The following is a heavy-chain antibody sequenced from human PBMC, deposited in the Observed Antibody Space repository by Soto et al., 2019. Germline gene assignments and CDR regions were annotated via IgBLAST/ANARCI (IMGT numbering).Heavy chain of an antibody. CDR3: RRVWVSTGAKPLCHSPIWFDP. Sequence: QVQLVQSGAEVKKPGSSVKVSCKASGGTFSSYAISWVRQDPGQGLEWMGGIIPIFGTANYAQKFQGRVTITAEESTNSDGQVRSSLRYEDAAVYYCRRVWVSTGAKPLCHSPIWFDPWGQGNLVPVSS. V-gene: IGHV1-69*12. CDR2: IIPIFGTA. D-gene: IGHD2-21*01. J-gene: IGHJ5*02. CDR1: GGTFSSYA.